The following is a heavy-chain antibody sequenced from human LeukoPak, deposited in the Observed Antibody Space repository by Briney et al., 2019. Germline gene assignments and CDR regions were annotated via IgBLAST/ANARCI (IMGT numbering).Heavy chain of an antibody. D-gene: IGHD6-13*01. CDR3: ARGPEYSSSWFGRFNYYYMDV. Sequence: ASVKVSCKASGYTFTSYDINWVRQATGQGLEWMGWMNPNSGNTGYAQKFQGRVTMTRNTSISTTYMELSSLRSEDTAVYYCARGPEYSSSWFGRFNYYYMDVWGKGTTVTVSS. J-gene: IGHJ6*03. V-gene: IGHV1-8*01. CDR1: GYTFTSYD. CDR2: MNPNSGNT.